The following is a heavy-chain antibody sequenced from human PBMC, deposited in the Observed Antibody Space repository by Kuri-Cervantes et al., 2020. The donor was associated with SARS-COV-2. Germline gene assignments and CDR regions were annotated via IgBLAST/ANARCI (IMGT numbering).Heavy chain of an antibody. CDR3: TKEVQDPGELLRWFDP. J-gene: IGHJ5*02. D-gene: IGHD3-10*01. CDR1: GVSFSGYY. CDR2: INHSGST. V-gene: IGHV4-34*01. Sequence: SETLSLTCAVYGVSFSGYYWIWIRQPPGKGLEWIGEINHSGSTNYNPYPKSRVTISVDTSKNQFPLKLSSVTAADTAVYYCTKEVQDPGELLRWFDPWGQGTLVTVAS.